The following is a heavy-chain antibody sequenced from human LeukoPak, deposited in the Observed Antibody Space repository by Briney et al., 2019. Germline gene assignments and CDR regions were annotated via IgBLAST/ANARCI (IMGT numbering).Heavy chain of an antibody. CDR3: ARSGGYYFDY. V-gene: IGHV3-21*05. CDR2: ISSSSSYI. Sequence: GGSLRLSCAASGFTFSSCSMNWVRQAPGKGLEWVSFISSSSSYIYYADSVKGRFTISRDNAKNSLYLQMNSLRAEDTAVYYCARSGGYYFDYWGQGTLVTVSS. D-gene: IGHD2-15*01. J-gene: IGHJ4*02. CDR1: GFTFSSCS.